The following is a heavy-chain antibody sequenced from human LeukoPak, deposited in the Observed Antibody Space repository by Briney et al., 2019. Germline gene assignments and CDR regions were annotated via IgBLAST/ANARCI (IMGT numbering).Heavy chain of an antibody. D-gene: IGHD3-22*01. CDR1: GFTVSSNY. CDR3: ARDRSGYYPYYFDY. V-gene: IGHV3-66*02. CDR2: IYSGGST. Sequence: GGSLRLSCAASGFTVSSNYMSWVRQAPGKGLEWVSVIYSGGSTYYADSVKGRFTIPRDNSKNTLYLQMNSLRAEDTAVYYCARDRSGYYPYYFDYWGQGTLVTVSS. J-gene: IGHJ4*02.